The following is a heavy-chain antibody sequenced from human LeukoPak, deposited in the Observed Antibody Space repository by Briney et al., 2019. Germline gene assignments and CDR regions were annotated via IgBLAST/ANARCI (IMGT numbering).Heavy chain of an antibody. V-gene: IGHV3-7*01. CDR1: GFTFSRYW. CDR2: IKQDGSEK. J-gene: IGHJ4*02. Sequence: GGSLRLSCAASGFTFSRYWMIWVRQAPGKGLEWVANIKQDGSEKYYVDSVKGRFTISRDNAKTSLYLQMNSLRAEDTAVYYCGREGYYDSSLDYWGQGTLVTVSS. CDR3: GREGYYDSSLDY. D-gene: IGHD3-22*01.